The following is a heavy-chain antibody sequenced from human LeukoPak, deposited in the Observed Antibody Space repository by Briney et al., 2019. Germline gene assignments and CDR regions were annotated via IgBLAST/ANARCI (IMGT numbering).Heavy chain of an antibody. CDR1: GGSLSSHY. Sequence: SETLSLTCTVSGGSLSSHYWNWVRQPPGKGLEWIAFIYYSGSSSYSPSLKSRVTISVDTSKNQFSLKLTSVTAADTAVYYCARSQSTCWYNGGLDVWGQGTTVTVSS. J-gene: IGHJ6*02. CDR3: ARSQSTCWYNGGLDV. V-gene: IGHV4-59*08. CDR2: IYYSGSS. D-gene: IGHD6-19*01.